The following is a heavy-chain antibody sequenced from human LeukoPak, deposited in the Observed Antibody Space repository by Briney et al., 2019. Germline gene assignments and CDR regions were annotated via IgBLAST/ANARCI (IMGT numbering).Heavy chain of an antibody. J-gene: IGHJ4*02. CDR2: ISSDSIYI. V-gene: IGHV3-21*01. D-gene: IGHD3-22*01. CDR3: VRRGYYDSSGYDY. CDR1: GFTFSSYS. Sequence: GGSLRLSCAASGFTFSSYSMNWVRQAPGKGLEWVSSISSDSIYIYYADSVKGRFTSSRDNAKNSLYLQINSLRAEDMAIYYCVRRGYYDSSGYDYWGQGTLVTVSS.